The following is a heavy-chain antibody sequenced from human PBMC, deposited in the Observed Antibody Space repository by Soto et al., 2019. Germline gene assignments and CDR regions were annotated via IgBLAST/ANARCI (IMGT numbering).Heavy chain of an antibody. CDR2: INWNSGSI. Sequence: EEQLVESGGGLVQPGRSLRLSCAASGFTFDDYAMHWVRQDPGKGLEWVAGINWNSGSIGYADSVKGRFTISRDNTKTSLYLQMNSLRAEDTALYYCAKDRGSGSYAANYYYYGMDVWGQRTTLTVSS. CDR1: GFTFDDYA. CDR3: AKDRGSGSYAANYYYYGMDV. V-gene: IGHV3-9*01. D-gene: IGHD3-10*01. J-gene: IGHJ6*02.